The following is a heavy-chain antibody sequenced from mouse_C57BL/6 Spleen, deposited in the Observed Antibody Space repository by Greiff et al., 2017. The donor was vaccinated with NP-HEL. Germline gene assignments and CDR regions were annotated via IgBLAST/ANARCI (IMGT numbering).Heavy chain of an antibody. CDR1: GFSLTSYG. CDR3: AKENYSNYGAWFAY. D-gene: IGHD2-5*01. J-gene: IGHJ3*01. V-gene: IGHV2-5*01. Sequence: QVHVKQSGPGLVQPSQSLSITCTVSGFSLTSYGVHWVRQSPGKGLEWLGVIWRGGSTDYNAAFMSRLSITKDNSKSQVFFKMNSLQADDTAIYYCAKENYSNYGAWFAYWGQGTLVTVSA. CDR2: IWRGGST.